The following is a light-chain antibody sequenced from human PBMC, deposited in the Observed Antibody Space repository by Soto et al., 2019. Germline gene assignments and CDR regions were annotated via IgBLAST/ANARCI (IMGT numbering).Light chain of an antibody. V-gene: IGKV3-15*01. CDR1: QSVSSN. J-gene: IGKJ1*01. CDR3: QQYNNWPRT. CDR2: GES. Sequence: EIVMTQSPATLSVSPGERATLSCRASQSVSSNLAWDQQNPGQAPRLLIYGESTRATGIPARFSGSGSGTEFTLTISSLQSEDFALYYRQQYNNWPRTFGQGTKVEIK.